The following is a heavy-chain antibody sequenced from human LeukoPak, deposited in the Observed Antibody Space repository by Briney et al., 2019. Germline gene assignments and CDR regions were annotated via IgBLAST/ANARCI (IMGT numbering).Heavy chain of an antibody. Sequence: SSVKVSCKASGGTFSSYAISWVRQAPGQGLEWMGGIIPIFGTANYAQKFQGRVTITTDESTSTAYMELSSLRSEDTAVYYCARAPYYYDSSGYYPFDYWGQGTLVTVFS. CDR2: IIPIFGTA. D-gene: IGHD3-22*01. V-gene: IGHV1-69*05. CDR3: ARAPYYYDSSGYYPFDY. J-gene: IGHJ4*02. CDR1: GGTFSSYA.